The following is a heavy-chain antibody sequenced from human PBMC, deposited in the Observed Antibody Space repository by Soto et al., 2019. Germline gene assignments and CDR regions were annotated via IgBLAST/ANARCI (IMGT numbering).Heavy chain of an antibody. CDR1: GYTFTAYP. CDR2: INAANGDI. V-gene: IGHV1-3*01. CDR3: AKKDYYAAGVYHFDQ. Sequence: QVQLVQSGAEVKKPGASVKVSCRASGYTFTAYPLHWVRQAPGQRLEWMGWINAANGDIGYSREFQGRVNITRDTSASTVYMEVSSLTSEDTAVYYCAKKDYYAAGVYHFDQWGQGTLVTVSS. J-gene: IGHJ4*02. D-gene: IGHD3-10*01.